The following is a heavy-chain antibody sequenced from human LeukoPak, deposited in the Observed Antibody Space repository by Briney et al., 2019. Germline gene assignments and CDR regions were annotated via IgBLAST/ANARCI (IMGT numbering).Heavy chain of an antibody. CDR2: IYHSGST. D-gene: IGHD6-6*01. CDR3: ARDGSGSSSGAFDI. V-gene: IGHV4-59*12. Sequence: PSETLSLTCTVSGGSISSYYWSWIRQPPGKGLEWIGYIYHSGSTYYNPTLKSRVTISVDRSKNQFSLKLSSVTAADTAVYYCARDGSGSSSGAFDIWGQGTMVTVSS. J-gene: IGHJ3*02. CDR1: GGSISSYY.